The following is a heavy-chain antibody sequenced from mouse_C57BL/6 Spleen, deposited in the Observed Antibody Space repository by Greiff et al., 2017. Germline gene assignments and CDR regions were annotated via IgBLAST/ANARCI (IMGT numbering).Heavy chain of an antibody. V-gene: IGHV7-3*01. D-gene: IGHD1-1*01. J-gene: IGHJ1*03. CDR1: GFTFTDYY. CDR3: ARYEVLRLEGYFDV. CDR2: IRNKANGYTT. Sequence: EVQRVESGGGLVQPGGSLSLSCAASGFTFTDYYMSWVRQPPGKALEWLGFIRNKANGYTTEYSASVKGRFTISRDNSQSILYLQMNALRAEDSATYYCARYEVLRLEGYFDVWGTGTTVTVSS.